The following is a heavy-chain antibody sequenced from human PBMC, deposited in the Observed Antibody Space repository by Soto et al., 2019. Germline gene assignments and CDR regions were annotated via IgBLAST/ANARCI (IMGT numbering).Heavy chain of an antibody. CDR2: MNPNSGNT. Sequence: GASVKVSCKASGYTFTSYDINWVRQATGQGLEWMGWMNPNSGNTGYAQKFQGRVTMTRNTSISTAYMELSSLRSEDTAVYYCARGGYCISTSCYMFDPWGQGTLVTVSA. CDR3: ARGGYCISTSCYMFDP. V-gene: IGHV1-8*01. D-gene: IGHD2-2*02. CDR1: GYTFTSYD. J-gene: IGHJ5*02.